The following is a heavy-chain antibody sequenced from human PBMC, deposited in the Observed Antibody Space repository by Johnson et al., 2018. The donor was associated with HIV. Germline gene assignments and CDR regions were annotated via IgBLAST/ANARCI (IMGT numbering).Heavy chain of an antibody. J-gene: IGHJ3*02. Sequence: VQLVESGGGLIQPGGSLRLSCAASGFIVSSKYMSWVRQAPGKGLELVSVIYSGGNTYYADSVKGRFTISRDNSRNRLYLQMSSLRADDTAVYYCASDYGGTKDAFDIWGQGTMVTVSS. CDR1: GFIVSSKY. V-gene: IGHV3-53*01. D-gene: IGHD3-10*01. CDR3: ASDYGGTKDAFDI. CDR2: IYSGGNT.